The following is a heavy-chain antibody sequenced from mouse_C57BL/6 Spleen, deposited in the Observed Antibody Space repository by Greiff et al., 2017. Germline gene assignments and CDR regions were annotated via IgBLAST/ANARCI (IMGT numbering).Heavy chain of an antibody. CDR2: IDPETGGT. Sequence: ESGAELVRPGASVTLSCKASGYTFTDYEMHWVKQTPVHGLEWIGAIDPETGGTAYNQKFKGKAILTADKSSSTAYMELRSLTSEDSAVYYCTRWRSHYFDYWGQGTTLSVSS. J-gene: IGHJ2*01. CDR3: TRWRSHYFDY. CDR1: GYTFTDYE. V-gene: IGHV1-15*01.